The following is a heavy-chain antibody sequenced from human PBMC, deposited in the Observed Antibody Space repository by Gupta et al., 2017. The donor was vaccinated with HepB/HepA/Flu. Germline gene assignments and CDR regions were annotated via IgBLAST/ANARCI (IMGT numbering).Heavy chain of an antibody. D-gene: IGHD5-12*01. Sequence: EVQLLESGGGLVQPGGSLRLSCAASGFTFSSYAMSWVRQAPGKGLEWVSAISGSGGSTYYADSVKGRFTISRDNSKNTLYLQMNSLRAEDTAVYYCAKRRVGDSGYGYYFDYWGQGTLVTVSS. V-gene: IGHV3-23*01. J-gene: IGHJ4*02. CDR1: GFTFSSYA. CDR2: ISGSGGST. CDR3: AKRRVGDSGYGYYFDY.